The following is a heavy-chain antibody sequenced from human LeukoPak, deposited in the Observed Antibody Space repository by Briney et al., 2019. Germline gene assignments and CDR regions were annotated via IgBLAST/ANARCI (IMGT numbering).Heavy chain of an antibody. D-gene: IGHD4-17*01. V-gene: IGHV3-21*01. CDR1: GFTFSSYS. J-gene: IGHJ5*02. CDR3: ARGKGYGDYP. CDR2: ISSSSSYI. Sequence: RGSLRLSCAASGFTFSSYSMIWVRQAPGNGLEWVSSISSSSSYIYYADSVKGRFTISRDDAKNSLYLQMNSLRAEDTAVYYCARGKGYGDYPWGQGTLVTVSS.